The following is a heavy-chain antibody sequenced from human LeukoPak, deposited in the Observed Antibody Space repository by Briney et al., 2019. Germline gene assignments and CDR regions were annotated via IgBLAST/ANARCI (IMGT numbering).Heavy chain of an antibody. D-gene: IGHD2-2*02. V-gene: IGHV1-8*01. J-gene: IGHJ6*03. CDR3: ARGAEYCSSTSCYKYYYYYMDV. CDR1: GYTFTSYD. CDR2: MNPNNINT. Sequence: GASVKVSCKASGYTFTSYDINWVRQATGQGLEWMGWMNPNNINTGYAQKFQGRVTMTWNTSISTAYMELSSLRSEDTAVYYCARGAEYCSSTSCYKYYYYYMDVWGKGTTVTVSS.